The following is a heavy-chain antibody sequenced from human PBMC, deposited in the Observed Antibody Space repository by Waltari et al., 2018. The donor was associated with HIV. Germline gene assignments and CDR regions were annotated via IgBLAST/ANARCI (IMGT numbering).Heavy chain of an antibody. CDR1: GYLFTHYG. J-gene: IGHJ4*02. CDR2: KSPCNGNA. V-gene: IGHV1-18*01. Sequence: QIQLVQSGAEVKRPGASVKVSCKASGYLFTHYGISWVRQAPGQGLEWVGWKSPCNGNAAQAQKFQDRSTMTTDAATSTAYMELTSLRSDDTSIYFCARGGHCTYGYCYIFEFWGQGTLVTVSS. D-gene: IGHD2-8*01. CDR3: ARGGHCTYGYCYIFEF.